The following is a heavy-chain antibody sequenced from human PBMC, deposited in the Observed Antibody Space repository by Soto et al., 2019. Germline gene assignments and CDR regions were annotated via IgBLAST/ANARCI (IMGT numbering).Heavy chain of an antibody. J-gene: IGHJ6*02. CDR2: IIPICGTA. CDR3: AVEWELLLDYYYGMDF. D-gene: IGHD1-26*01. Sequence: QVQLVQSGAEVKKPGSSVKVSCKASGGTFSSYAISWVRQAPGQGLEWMGGIIPICGTANYAQKFKGRVTITADKSTSTAYMGLSSLSAEDTAVYYSAVEWELLLDYYYGMDFWGQGTTVTVSS. V-gene: IGHV1-69*14. CDR1: GGTFSSYA.